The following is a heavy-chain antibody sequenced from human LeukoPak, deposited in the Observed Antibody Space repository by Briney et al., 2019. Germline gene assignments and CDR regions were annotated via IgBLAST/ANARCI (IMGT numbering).Heavy chain of an antibody. D-gene: IGHD4-23*01. J-gene: IGHJ4*02. CDR3: ARPPYGGVDY. CDR1: GLTVSSY. V-gene: IGHV3-66*04. Sequence: GGSLRLSCAASGLTVSSYMSWVPQAPGKGLEWVSVIYSGGSIYYADSVKGRFTISRDKSKNTLYLQMNNLRAEDTAVYYCARPPYGGVDYWGQGTLVTVSS. CDR2: IYSGGSI.